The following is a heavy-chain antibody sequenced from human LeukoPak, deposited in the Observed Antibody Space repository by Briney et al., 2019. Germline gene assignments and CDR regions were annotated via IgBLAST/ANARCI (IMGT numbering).Heavy chain of an antibody. CDR3: ARDLVRGDITSVDF. Sequence: PGGSLRLSCAASGFTFTVYAIHWVRQTPGKGLEWVAVISFGGTNQYYADSVKGRFTISRDNSKNTGFLQMNSLRAEDTAVYYCARDLVRGDITSVDFWGQGTLVTVSS. CDR2: ISFGGTNQ. V-gene: IGHV3-30*01. CDR1: GFTFTVYA. J-gene: IGHJ4*02. D-gene: IGHD3-10*01.